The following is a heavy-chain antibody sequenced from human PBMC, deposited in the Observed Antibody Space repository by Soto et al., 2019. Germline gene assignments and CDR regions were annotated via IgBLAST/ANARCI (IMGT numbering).Heavy chain of an antibody. CDR2: IGSAGDS. CDR3: ARGSKGTYGMDV. CDR1: GYTFRSYD. V-gene: IGHV3-13*01. J-gene: IGHJ6*02. Sequence: LRLSCAASGYTFRSYDMHWVRQVTGKGLEWVSVIGSAGDSNYAPSVKGRFTISRENAKNSLYLQMNSLRAGDTAVYYCARGSKGTYGMDVWGQGTTVTVSS. D-gene: IGHD3-10*01.